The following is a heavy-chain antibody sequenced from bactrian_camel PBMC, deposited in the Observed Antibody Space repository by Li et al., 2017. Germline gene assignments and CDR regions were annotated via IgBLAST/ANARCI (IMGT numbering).Heavy chain of an antibody. CDR1: GKTNVLNC. CDR2: LRSGGRGT. CDR3: AAGTGLCKLVDERYGF. V-gene: IGHV3S54*01. Sequence: VQLVESGGGLVQAGGSLNLSCAATGKTNVLNCMGWFRQAPGKEREGVASLRSGGRGTLYADSVKGRFTISQNDANETLFLQMNNPEPEDTATYFCAAGTGLCKLVDERYGFWGQGTQVTVS. J-gene: IGHJ6*01. D-gene: IGHD7*01.